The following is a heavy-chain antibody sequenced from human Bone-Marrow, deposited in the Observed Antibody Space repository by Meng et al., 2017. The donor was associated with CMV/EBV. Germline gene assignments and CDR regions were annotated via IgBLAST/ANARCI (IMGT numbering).Heavy chain of an antibody. D-gene: IGHD3-3*01. V-gene: IGHV3-74*01. CDR3: AKGSIFGDY. CDR1: GFTFSSYW. Sequence: GESLKISCAASGFTFSSYWMHWVRQAPGKGLVWVSRINSDGSSTSYADSVKGRFTISRDNAKNTLYLQMNSLRAEDTAVYYCAKGSIFGDYWGQGTLVTVSS. J-gene: IGHJ4*02. CDR2: INSDGSST.